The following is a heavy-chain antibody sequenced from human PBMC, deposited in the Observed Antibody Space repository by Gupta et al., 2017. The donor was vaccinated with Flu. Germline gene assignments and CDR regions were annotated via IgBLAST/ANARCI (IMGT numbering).Heavy chain of an antibody. Sequence: QVQLVESGGGVVKHGRSRRLSCAASGFTFRSYALHGARLPPGKGLEWVAVIWYDGSNKYYADSVKGRFTISRDNSKNTLYLQMNSLRAEDTAVYYCAAWRAGRWLQPDAFDIWGQGTMVTVSS. CDR2: IWYDGSNK. D-gene: IGHD5-24*01. CDR1: GFTFRSYA. CDR3: AAWRAGRWLQPDAFDI. V-gene: IGHV3-33*01. J-gene: IGHJ3*02.